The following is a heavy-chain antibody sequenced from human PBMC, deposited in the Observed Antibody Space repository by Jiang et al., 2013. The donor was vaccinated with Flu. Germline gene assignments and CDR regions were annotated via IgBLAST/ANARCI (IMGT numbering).Heavy chain of an antibody. V-gene: IGHV4-34*01. J-gene: IGHJ3*02. CDR3: ARGTGTTVVTQADAFDI. D-gene: IGHD4-23*01. CDR1: GGSFSGYY. Sequence: SLTCAVYGGSFSGYYWSWIRQPPGKGLEWIGEINHSGSTNYNPSLKSRVTISVDTSKNQFSLKLSSVTAADTAVYYCARGTGTTVVTQADAFDIWGQGTMVTVSS. CDR2: INHSGST.